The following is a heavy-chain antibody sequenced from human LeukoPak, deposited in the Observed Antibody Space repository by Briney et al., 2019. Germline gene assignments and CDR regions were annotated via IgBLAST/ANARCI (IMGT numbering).Heavy chain of an antibody. CDR1: GGSFSGYY. CDR2: INHSGST. D-gene: IGHD2-2*01. CDR3: ARGWKFVVVPAAPYCFDY. V-gene: IGHV4-34*01. Sequence: LETLSLTCAVYGGSFSGYYWSWVRQPPGKGLEWIGEINHSGSTNYNPSLKSRVTISVDTSKNQFSLKLSSVTAADTAVYYCARGWKFVVVPAAPYCFDYWGQGTLVTVSS. J-gene: IGHJ4*02.